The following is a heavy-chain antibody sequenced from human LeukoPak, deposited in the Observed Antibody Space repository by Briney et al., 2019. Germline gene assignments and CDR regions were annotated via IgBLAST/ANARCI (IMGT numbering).Heavy chain of an antibody. CDR2: IGSGSQNI. CDR1: GFAFSSYG. CDR3: ARGGTRGYSPSDY. V-gene: IGHV3-48*04. J-gene: IGHJ4*02. D-gene: IGHD5-12*01. Sequence: GGSLRLSCIASGFAFSSYGMNWVRQAPGKGLEWVSYIGSGSQNIYYADSVKGRFSVSRDNAKNSLYLQMDSLRAEDAAVYYCARGGTRGYSPSDYWGQGTLVTVSS.